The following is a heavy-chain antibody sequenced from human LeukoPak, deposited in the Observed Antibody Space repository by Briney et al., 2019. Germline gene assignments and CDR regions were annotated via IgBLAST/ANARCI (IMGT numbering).Heavy chain of an antibody. J-gene: IGHJ5*02. CDR1: GGSFSGYY. Sequence: SETLSLTCAVYGGSFSGYYWSWIRQPPGKGLEWIGNIYPTGSTYYNPSLKSRVTISVDASKNQFSLKVSSVSAADTAVYYCARAYSSSWYWNWFDPWGQGTLVTVSS. CDR2: IYPTGST. D-gene: IGHD6-13*01. CDR3: ARAYSSSWYWNWFDP. V-gene: IGHV4-34*01.